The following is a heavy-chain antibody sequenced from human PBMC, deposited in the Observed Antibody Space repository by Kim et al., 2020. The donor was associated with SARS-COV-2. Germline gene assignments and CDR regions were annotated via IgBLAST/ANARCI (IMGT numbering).Heavy chain of an antibody. D-gene: IGHD3-10*01. CDR3: ARDGRLLWFGEPSYYYGMDV. CDR1: GGSISSYY. CDR2: IYYSGST. Sequence: SETLSLTCTVSGGSISSYYWSWIRQPPGKGLEWIGYIYYSGSTNYNPSLKSRVTISVDTSKNQFSLKLSSVTAADTAVYYCARDGRLLWFGEPSYYYGMDVWGQGTTVTVSS. J-gene: IGHJ6*02. V-gene: IGHV4-59*13.